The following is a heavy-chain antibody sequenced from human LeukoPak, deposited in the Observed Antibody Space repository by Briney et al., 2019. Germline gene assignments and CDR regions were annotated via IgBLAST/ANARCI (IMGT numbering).Heavy chain of an antibody. D-gene: IGHD4-17*01. V-gene: IGHV3-30*19. J-gene: IGHJ5*02. CDR2: IWYDGSNK. CDR1: GFTFSNYG. CDR3: ARLAVTTWFDP. Sequence: GGSLRLSCAASGFTFSNYGMHWVRQAPGKGLEWVALIWYDGSNKYYADSVKGRFTISRDNSKNTLYLQMNSLRAEDTAVYYCARLAVTTWFDPWGQGTLVTVSS.